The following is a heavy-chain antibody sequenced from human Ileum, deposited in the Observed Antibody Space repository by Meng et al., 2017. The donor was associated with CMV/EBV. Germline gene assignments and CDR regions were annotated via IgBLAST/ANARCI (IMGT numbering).Heavy chain of an antibody. J-gene: IGHJ4*02. CDR2: LYSGGST. CDR1: GFTVSKGY. D-gene: IGHD3-16*01. Sequence: VQRAVSGGGLGRGGASPGLSWYASGFTVSKGYMSWVRQGPGKGLEWVSVLYSGGSTNYADSVKGRFTISGDNSKNTLSLQMNNLRVEDTAVYYCATIRGSWAYFESWGQGTLVTVSS. V-gene: IGHV3-66*01. CDR3: ATIRGSWAYFES.